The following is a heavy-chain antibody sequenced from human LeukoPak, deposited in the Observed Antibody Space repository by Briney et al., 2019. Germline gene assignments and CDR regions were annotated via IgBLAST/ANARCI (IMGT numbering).Heavy chain of an antibody. CDR3: AREGHTYGSDY. CDR1: GFTFSDYY. V-gene: IGHV3-11*01. J-gene: IGHJ4*02. CDR2: VSQSGTTI. D-gene: IGHD4-17*01. Sequence: PGGSLRLSCAASGFTFSDYYMSWVRQAPGKGLEWISYVSQSGTTIYYADSVKGRFTISRDNGKNSLSLQMNSLRADDTAVYYCAREGHTYGSDYWGQGTLVTVSS.